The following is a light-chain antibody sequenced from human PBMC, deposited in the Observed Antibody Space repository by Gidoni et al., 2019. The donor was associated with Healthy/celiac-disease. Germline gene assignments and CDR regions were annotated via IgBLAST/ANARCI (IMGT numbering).Light chain of an antibody. CDR2: GNR. CDR3: QSYDSSLSGLYV. Sequence: QSVLTQPPSVSGAPGQRVTISCTGSSSNIGAGYDVHWYQQLPGTAPKLLIYGNRTRPSGVPDRFSGSKSGTSASLAITGLQAEDEADYYCQSYDSSLSGLYVFGTGTKVTVL. CDR1: SSNIGAGYD. J-gene: IGLJ1*01. V-gene: IGLV1-40*01.